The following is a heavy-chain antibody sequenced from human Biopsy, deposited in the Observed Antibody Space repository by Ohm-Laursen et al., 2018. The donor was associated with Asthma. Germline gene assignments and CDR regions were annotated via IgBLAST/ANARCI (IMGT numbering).Heavy chain of an antibody. Sequence: GASVKVPCNASGVALSGYTFEWVRQARGLGLEWIAWIVFASGATNYAQNFQDRLTVTRDMSAGSVSMELRGLSSTDTAVYYCAAGRTSLQGESLIWGQGTLVSVSS. D-gene: IGHD2/OR15-2a*01. CDR2: IVFASGAT. CDR1: GVALSGYT. J-gene: IGHJ4*01. CDR3: AAGRTSLQGESLI. V-gene: IGHV1-58*01.